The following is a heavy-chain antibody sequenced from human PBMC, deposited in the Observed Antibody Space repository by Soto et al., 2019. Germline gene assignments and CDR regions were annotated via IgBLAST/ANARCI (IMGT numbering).Heavy chain of an antibody. D-gene: IGHD3-10*01. Sequence: SETLSLTCNVSGDSVSSTDYYWSWIRQSPGKGLEHLGYIYNSETAYYNPSLKGRASISVDTSTNQFSLRLTSVTAADTAVYYCGDSDYGVDVWGQGTTVTVSS. V-gene: IGHV4-30-4*01. J-gene: IGHJ6*02. CDR2: IYNSETA. CDR3: GDSDYGVDV. CDR1: GDSVSSTDYY.